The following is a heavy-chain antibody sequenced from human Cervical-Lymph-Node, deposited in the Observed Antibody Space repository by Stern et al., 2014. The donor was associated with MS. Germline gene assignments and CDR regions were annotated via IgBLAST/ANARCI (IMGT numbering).Heavy chain of an antibody. V-gene: IGHV1-18*01. CDR3: ARGDSSTWRGYGMDV. CDR2: FSAYTGTP. J-gene: IGHJ6*02. Sequence: QVQLVQSGPEVKKPGASVKVSCKTSGNALSSFGIICVRQAPGQGPEWMGWFSAYTGTPNDAPRYQGRVTCTADTSTRTAYMAMRSLTSDDTAIYYCARGDSSTWRGYGMDVWGQGTTVIVSS. D-gene: IGHD6-6*01. CDR1: GNALSSFG.